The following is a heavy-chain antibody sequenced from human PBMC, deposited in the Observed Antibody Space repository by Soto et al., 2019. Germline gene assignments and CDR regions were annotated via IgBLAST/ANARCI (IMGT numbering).Heavy chain of an antibody. CDR1: GGSIMSYF. V-gene: IGHV4-59*08. CDR2: IYSSGST. Sequence: QVQLQESGPGLVKPSETLSLTCTVSGGSIMSYFWSWVRQPPGKGLEWIGQIYSSGSTYYSPSLTSRVNISVDTSEKQFSLKLSSVTAADTAVYYCARHLPGSVFGQDYWGPGSQVTVSS. J-gene: IGHJ4*02. CDR3: ARHLPGSVFGQDY. D-gene: IGHD2-15*01.